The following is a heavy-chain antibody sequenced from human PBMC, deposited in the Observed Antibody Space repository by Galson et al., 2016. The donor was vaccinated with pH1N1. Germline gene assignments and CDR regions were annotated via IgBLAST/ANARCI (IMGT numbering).Heavy chain of an antibody. CDR2: FGAGHDI. CDR1: GFTFSDYS. J-gene: IGHJ4*02. D-gene: IGHD3-9*01. V-gene: IGHV3-48*01. Sequence: LRLSCAASGFTFSDYSMNWVRQAPGKGLEWLSYFGAGHDIYYADSVKGRFTISRDNARNSLYLQMNSLRAEDTAAYYCVRDDWGLCYWGQGTLVTGSS. CDR3: VRDDWGLCY.